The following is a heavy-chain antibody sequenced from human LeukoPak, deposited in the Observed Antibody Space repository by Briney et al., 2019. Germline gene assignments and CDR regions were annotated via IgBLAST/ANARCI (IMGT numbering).Heavy chain of an antibody. Sequence: PGGSLRLSCAASEFTFSAFWMSWVRQAPGKGLEWVANINQDGSRKHYVDSVKGRFTVSSDNAEKSLYLQTNSLRAEDTAIYYCARLWGDATIFDLWGQGTLVTVSS. CDR2: INQDGSRK. CDR3: ARLWGDATIFDL. J-gene: IGHJ4*02. D-gene: IGHD5-12*01. V-gene: IGHV3-7*01. CDR1: EFTFSAFW.